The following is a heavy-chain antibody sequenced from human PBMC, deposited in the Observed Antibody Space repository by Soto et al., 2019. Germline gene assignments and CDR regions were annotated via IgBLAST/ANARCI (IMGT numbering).Heavy chain of an antibody. CDR3: ARDTPWGLAAAGQAFDI. CDR1: GGSISSYY. J-gene: IGHJ3*02. V-gene: IGHV4-59*01. D-gene: IGHD6-13*01. CDR2: IYYSGST. Sequence: SETLSLTCTVSGGSISSYYWSWIRQPPGKGLEWIGYIYYSGSTNYNPSLKSRVTISVDTSKNQFSLKLSSVTAADTAVYYCARDTPWGLAAAGQAFDIWGQGTMVTVSS.